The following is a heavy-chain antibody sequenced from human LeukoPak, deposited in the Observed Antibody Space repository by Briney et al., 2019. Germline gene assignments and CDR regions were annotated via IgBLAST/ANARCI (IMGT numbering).Heavy chain of an antibody. CDR1: GFTFSSYA. V-gene: IGHV3-74*01. CDR2: INTDGSST. D-gene: IGHD2-15*01. CDR3: ARDRGKYCSGGSCWYNWFDP. J-gene: IGHJ5*02. Sequence: GGSLRLSCAASGFTFSSYAMSWVRPAPGKGLVWVSRINTDGSSTSYADSVKGRFTISRDNAKNTLYLQMNSLRAEDTAVYYCARDRGKYCSGGSCWYNWFDPWGQGTLVSVSS.